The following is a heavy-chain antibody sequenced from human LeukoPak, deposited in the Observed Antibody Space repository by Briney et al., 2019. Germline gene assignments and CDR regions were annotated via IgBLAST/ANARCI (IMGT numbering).Heavy chain of an antibody. V-gene: IGHV3-23*01. CDR1: GFTFSSYA. CDR3: ARGGGFYGSGFDY. J-gene: IGHJ4*02. D-gene: IGHD3-16*01. CDR2: ISGSGGST. Sequence: PGGSLRLSCAASGFTFSSYAMSWVRQAPGKGLEWVSAISGSGGSTYYADSVKGRFTISRDNAKNTLYLQMNSLRAEDTAVYYCARGGGFYGSGFDYWGQGTLVTVSS.